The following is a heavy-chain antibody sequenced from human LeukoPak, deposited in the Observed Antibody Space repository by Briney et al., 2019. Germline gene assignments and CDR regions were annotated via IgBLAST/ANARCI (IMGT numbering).Heavy chain of an antibody. CDR3: ARSDYDFWSGPPRS. J-gene: IGHJ4*02. D-gene: IGHD3-3*01. CDR2: IYSSGST. Sequence: SETLSLTCSVSGASISSGSNYWGWIRQPPGKTLEWIGSIYSSGSTYYNSSLQSRVIIIIDTPKNHFSLKLSSVTAADTAVYYCARSDYDFWSGPPRSWGQGTLVTVSS. CDR1: GASISSGSNY. V-gene: IGHV4-39*07.